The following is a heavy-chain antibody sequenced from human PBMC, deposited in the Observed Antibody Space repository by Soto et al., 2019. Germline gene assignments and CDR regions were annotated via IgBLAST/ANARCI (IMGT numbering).Heavy chain of an antibody. CDR3: SRGGDPWYRFGNMRFFGY. CDR1: GFTFSSYW. CDR2: IKQDGSEK. J-gene: IGHJ4*02. D-gene: IGHD1-1*01. Sequence: EVQLVESGGGLVQPGGSLRLSCAASGFTFSSYWMSWVRQAPGKGLEGVANIKQDGSEKYYVDSVKGRFTISRDNAKNSLYLQMNSLIAEDTAVYYGSRGGDPWYRFGNMRFFGYLGQGTLVTVSS. V-gene: IGHV3-7*05.